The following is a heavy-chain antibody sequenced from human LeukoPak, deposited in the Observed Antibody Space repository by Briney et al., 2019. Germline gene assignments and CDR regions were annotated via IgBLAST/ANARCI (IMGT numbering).Heavy chain of an antibody. Sequence: SQTLSLTCTVSGGSISSGSYSWGWLRQPAGKGLEWIVRIYTSGSTNYNRSLKRRVTISVDTSKTQFSWKLSSVTAADTAVYYCARDLGNTMIVGSFDYWGQGTLVTVSS. CDR3: ARDLGNTMIVGSFDY. CDR1: GGSISSGSYS. V-gene: IGHV4-61*02. J-gene: IGHJ4*02. CDR2: IYTSGST. D-gene: IGHD3-22*01.